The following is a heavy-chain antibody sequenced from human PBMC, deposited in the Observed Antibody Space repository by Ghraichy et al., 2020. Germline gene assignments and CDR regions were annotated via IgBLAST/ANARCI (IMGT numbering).Heavy chain of an antibody. J-gene: IGHJ4*02. CDR3: ARDSSHVSTVTHLLFDY. CDR1: GFTFSSYA. D-gene: IGHD4-17*01. CDR2: IWYDGSNK. Sequence: GGSLRLSCAASGFTFSSYAMHWVRQAPGKGLEWVAVIWYDGSNKYYTDSVKGRFTISRDNSKNTLYLQMNTLRAEDTAVYYCARDSSHVSTVTHLLFDYWGPPTLVTVSS. V-gene: IGHV3-33*01.